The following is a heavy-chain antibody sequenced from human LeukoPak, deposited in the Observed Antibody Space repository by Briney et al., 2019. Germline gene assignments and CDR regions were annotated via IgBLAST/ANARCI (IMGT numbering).Heavy chain of an antibody. D-gene: IGHD4-17*01. V-gene: IGHV3-30*18. J-gene: IGHJ4*02. Sequence: GWSQRLSCASFRFTFSSYGMHSARQPAGKGLEWEAVISCDGSNKYYADSMKGRFTISRDNPKNTLYLQMNSLRAVDTAVSYWAKDLWDYVFSHDFDYWGQGTLVTVSS. CDR3: AKDLWDYVFSHDFDY. CDR1: RFTFSSYG. CDR2: ISCDGSNK.